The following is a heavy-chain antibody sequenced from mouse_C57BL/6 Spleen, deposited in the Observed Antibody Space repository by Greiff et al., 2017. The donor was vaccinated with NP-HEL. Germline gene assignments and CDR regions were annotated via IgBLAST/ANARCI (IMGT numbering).Heavy chain of an antibody. CDR1: GYAFTNYL. Sequence: VQGVESGAELVRPGTSVKVSCKASGYAFTNYLIEWVKQRPGQGLEWIGVINPGSGGTNYNEKFKGKATLTADKSSSTAYMQLSSLTSEDSAVYFCARGDDYDDWYFDVWGTGTTVTVSS. J-gene: IGHJ1*03. CDR2: INPGSGGT. V-gene: IGHV1-54*01. D-gene: IGHD2-4*01. CDR3: ARGDDYDDWYFDV.